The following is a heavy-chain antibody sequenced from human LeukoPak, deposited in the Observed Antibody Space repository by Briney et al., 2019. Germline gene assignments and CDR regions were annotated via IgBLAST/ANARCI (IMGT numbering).Heavy chain of an antibody. CDR3: ASCRGACYRALEN. J-gene: IGHJ4*02. D-gene: IGHD2-21*02. CDR2: IRFDGRNK. CDR1: AFTFSNYG. V-gene: IGHV3-30*02. Sequence: PGGSLRLSCAASAFTFSNYGMHWVRQAPGKGLEWVAFIRFDGRNKYYADSVKGRFTVAKDSSKNTVILQMNSLRVDDTAIYYCASCRGACYRALENWGQGTLVTVSS.